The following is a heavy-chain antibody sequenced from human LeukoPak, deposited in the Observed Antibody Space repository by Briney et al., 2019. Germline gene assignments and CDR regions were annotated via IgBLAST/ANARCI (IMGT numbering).Heavy chain of an antibody. CDR3: ARALKDIYHPGRFDP. CDR1: GYTFTGYY. J-gene: IGHJ5*02. CDR2: MNPNSGNT. V-gene: IGHV1-8*02. Sequence: GASVKVSCKASGYTFTGYYMHWVRQAPGQGLEWMGWMNPNSGNTGYAQKFQGGVTMTRNTSISTAYMELSSLRSEDTAVYYCARALKDIYHPGRFDPWGQGTLVTVSS. D-gene: IGHD2-15*01.